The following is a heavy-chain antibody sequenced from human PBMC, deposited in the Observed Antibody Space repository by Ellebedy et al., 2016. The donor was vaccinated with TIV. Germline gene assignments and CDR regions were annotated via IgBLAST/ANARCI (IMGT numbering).Heavy chain of an antibody. V-gene: IGHV1-46*01. CDR2: INPSGGST. J-gene: IGHJ4*02. CDR3: ARVPVYSSSWHTGLGY. D-gene: IGHD6-13*01. Sequence: AASVKVSCKASGYTFTSYYMHWVRQAPGQGLEWMGIINPSGGSTSYAQKFQGRVTMTRDTSTSTVYMELSSLRSEDTAVYYCARVPVYSSSWHTGLGYWGQGTLVTVSS. CDR1: GYTFTSYY.